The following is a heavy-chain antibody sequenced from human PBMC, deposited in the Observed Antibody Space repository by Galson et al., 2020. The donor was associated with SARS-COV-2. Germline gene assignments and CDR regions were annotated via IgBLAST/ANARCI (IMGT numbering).Heavy chain of an antibody. V-gene: IGHV3-33*01. CDR3: ARAGRRHPHYDYVWGSYRSPPFDY. CDR1: GFTFSSYG. CDR2: IWYDGSNK. D-gene: IGHD3-16*02. Sequence: QLGESLKISCAASGFTFSSYGMHWVRQAPGKGLEWVAVIWYDGSNKYYADSVKGQFTISRDNSKNTLYLQMNSLRAEDTAVYYCARAGRRHPHYDYVWGSYRSPPFDYWGQGTLVTVSS. J-gene: IGHJ4*02.